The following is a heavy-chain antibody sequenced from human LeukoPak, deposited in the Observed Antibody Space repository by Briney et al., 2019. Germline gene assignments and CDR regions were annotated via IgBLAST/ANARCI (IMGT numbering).Heavy chain of an antibody. CDR2: VNPNSGGT. J-gene: IGHJ4*02. V-gene: IGHV1-2*02. D-gene: IGHD3-16*02. CDR1: GYTFTAYY. CDR3: AREDRDYVWGSYRPLFDY. Sequence: ASVKVSCKASGYTFTAYYMHWVRQAPRHGFQRMGWVNPNSGGTNYAQKLQGRVTMTTDTSTSTAYMELRSLRSDDTAVYYCAREDRDYVWGSYRPLFDYWGQGTLVTVSS.